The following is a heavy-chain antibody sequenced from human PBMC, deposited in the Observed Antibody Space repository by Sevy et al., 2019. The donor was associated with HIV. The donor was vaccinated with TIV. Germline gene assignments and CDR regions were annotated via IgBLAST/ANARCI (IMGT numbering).Heavy chain of an antibody. CDR1: GFTFSSFG. D-gene: IGHD2-8*01. V-gene: IGHV3-30*18. CDR2: ISHDGSNK. CDR3: AKQGGYCSNGVCYRAFDY. J-gene: IGHJ4*02. Sequence: GGSLRLSCAASGFTFSSFGMHWVRQAPGKGLEWVAIISHDGSNKIYADSVKGRFTFSRDNSKNTLYLQMDSLRADDTAVYYCAKQGGYCSNGVCYRAFDYWGQGTLVTVSS.